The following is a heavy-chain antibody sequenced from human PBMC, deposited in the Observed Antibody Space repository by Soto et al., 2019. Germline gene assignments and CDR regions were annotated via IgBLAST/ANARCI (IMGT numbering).Heavy chain of an antibody. CDR1: GLTFSIYA. D-gene: IGHD2-15*01. CDR3: AKRYGSGGSCHGYGMDV. Sequence: PGGSLTLSCSPSGLTFSIYAMSWVSQAPGQGLDWVSAISGSGGSTYYAYSVKCRFTISRDNSKNTLYLQMNSLRAEDTAVYYCAKRYGSGGSCHGYGMDVCGQGTTDTVSS. V-gene: IGHV3-23*01. J-gene: IGHJ6*02. CDR2: ISGSGGST.